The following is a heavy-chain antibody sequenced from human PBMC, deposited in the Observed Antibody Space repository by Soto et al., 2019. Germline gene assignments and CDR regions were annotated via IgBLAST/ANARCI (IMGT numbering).Heavy chain of an antibody. CDR1: GFTFSNYW. J-gene: IGHJ4*02. CDR3: VRDHRRDY. Sequence: EVQLVESGGGLVQPGGSLRLSCAASGFTFSNYWMHWVRQAPGKGLVWVSRISSDGGSTDYADYVKGRFTISRDNAKNTLYLQMNSPRADDTAVYYCVRDHRRDYWGQGTLVTVSS. V-gene: IGHV3-74*01. CDR2: ISSDGGST.